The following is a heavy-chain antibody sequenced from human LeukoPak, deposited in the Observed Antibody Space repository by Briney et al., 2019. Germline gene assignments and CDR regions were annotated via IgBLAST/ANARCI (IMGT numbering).Heavy chain of an antibody. J-gene: IGHJ6*02. Sequence: GGSLRLSCAASGFTFSSYAMQWVRQAPGKGLEWVAVISYDGSNKYYADSVKGRLTISRDNSKNTLYLQMNSLRAEDTAVYYCARDHYSSSWYLYYYYGMDVWGQGTTVTVSS. CDR2: ISYDGSNK. V-gene: IGHV3-30-3*01. D-gene: IGHD6-13*01. CDR1: GFTFSSYA. CDR3: ARDHYSSSWYLYYYYGMDV.